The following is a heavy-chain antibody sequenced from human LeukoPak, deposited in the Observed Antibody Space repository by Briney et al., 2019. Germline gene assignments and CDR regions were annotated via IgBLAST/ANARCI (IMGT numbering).Heavy chain of an antibody. Sequence: SETLSLTCAVYGGSFSGYYWSWVRQPPGKGLEWVGEINHSGSTNYNPSLKSRVTISVDTSKNQFSLKLSSVTAADTAVYYCARSRLLWFRELLYDYWGQGTLVTVSS. CDR2: INHSGST. J-gene: IGHJ4*02. CDR1: GGSFSGYY. D-gene: IGHD3-10*01. CDR3: ARSRLLWFRELLYDY. V-gene: IGHV4-34*01.